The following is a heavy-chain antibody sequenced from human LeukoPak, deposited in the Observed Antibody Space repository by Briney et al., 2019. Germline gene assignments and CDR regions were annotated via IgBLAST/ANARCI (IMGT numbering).Heavy chain of an antibody. CDR3: AKASSNYFYYFEY. J-gene: IGHJ4*02. D-gene: IGHD2/OR15-2a*01. CDR2: ISYDGSNK. V-gene: IGHV3-30*18. Sequence: GGSLRLSCAASGFTFSSYGMHWVRQAPGKGLGWVAVISYDGSNKYYADSVKGRFTLSRDNSKNTLYLQTNTLRDEDTAVYYCAKASSNYFYYFEYWGQGTLVTVSS. CDR1: GFTFSSYG.